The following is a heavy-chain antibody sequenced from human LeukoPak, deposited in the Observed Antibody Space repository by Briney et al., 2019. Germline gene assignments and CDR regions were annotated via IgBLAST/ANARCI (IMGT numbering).Heavy chain of an antibody. D-gene: IGHD7-27*01. CDR2: IYTSGST. V-gene: IGHV4-4*07. CDR1: GGSISSYY. CDR3: ARVVSGAGDQDWFDP. J-gene: IGHJ5*02. Sequence: PSETLSLTCTVSGGSISSYYWSWIRQPAGKGLEWTGRIYTSGSTNYNPSLKSRVTMSVDTSKNQFSLKLSSVTAADTAVYYCARVVSGAGDQDWFDPWGQGTLVTVSS.